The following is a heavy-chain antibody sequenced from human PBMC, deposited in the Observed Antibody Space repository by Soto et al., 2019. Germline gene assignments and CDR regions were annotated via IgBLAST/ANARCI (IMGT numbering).Heavy chain of an antibody. CDR3: ASPTIVAKIVTYYYGMDV. CDR2: IIPIFGTA. D-gene: IGHD5-12*01. J-gene: IGHJ6*02. V-gene: IGHV1-69*12. Sequence: QVQLVQSGAEVKKPGSSVKVSCKASGGTFSSYAISWVRQAPGQGLEWMGGIIPIFGTADYAQKFQGRVTITADESTSTAYMELSSLRSEDTAVYYCASPTIVAKIVTYYYGMDVWGQGTTVTVSS. CDR1: GGTFSSYA.